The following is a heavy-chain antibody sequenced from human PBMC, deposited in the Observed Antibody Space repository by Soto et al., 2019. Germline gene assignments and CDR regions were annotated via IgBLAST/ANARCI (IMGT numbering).Heavy chain of an antibody. V-gene: IGHV4-34*01. CDR1: GGSFSGYY. CDR2: INHSGNT. J-gene: IGHJ6*03. D-gene: IGHD3-9*01. CDR3: ASQGLLYFDWSDAHLYYMDV. Sequence: PSETLSLTCAVYGGSFSGYYCSWIRHRPGKGQEWIGEINHSGNTNYNPSLTSRVTISVDKSKNQFALKLSSVTAADTAVYYCASQGLLYFDWSDAHLYYMDVWGKGTTVTVSS.